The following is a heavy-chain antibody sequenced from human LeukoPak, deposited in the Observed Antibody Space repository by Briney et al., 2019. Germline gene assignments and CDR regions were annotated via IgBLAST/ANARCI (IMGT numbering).Heavy chain of an antibody. CDR2: IYYSGST. CDR3: ARSVGYCSSTSCYQYYYYMDV. Sequence: SETLSLTCTVSGGSISSHYWSWIRQPPGKGLEWIGYIYYSGSTNYNPSLKSRVTISVDTSKNQFSLKLSSVTAADTAVYYCARSVGYCSSTSCYQYYYYMDVWGKGTTVTVSS. D-gene: IGHD2-2*01. V-gene: IGHV4-59*11. J-gene: IGHJ6*03. CDR1: GGSISSHY.